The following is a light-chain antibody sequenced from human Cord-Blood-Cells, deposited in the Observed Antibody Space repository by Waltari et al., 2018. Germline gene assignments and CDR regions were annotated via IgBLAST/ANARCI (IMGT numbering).Light chain of an antibody. CDR2: DNN. J-gene: IGLJ2*01. CDR1: SSDIWTHY. Sequence: QSVLTQPPSVSASPGQKVTLSCPGSSSDIWTHYLSWYQQLPGTAPKLLIYDNNKRPSGIPDRFSGSKSGTSATLGITGLQTGDEADYYCGTWDSSLSVVFGGGTKLTVL. V-gene: IGLV1-51*01. CDR3: GTWDSSLSVV.